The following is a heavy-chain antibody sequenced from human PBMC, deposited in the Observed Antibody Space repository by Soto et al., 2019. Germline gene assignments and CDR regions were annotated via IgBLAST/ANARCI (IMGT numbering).Heavy chain of an antibody. CDR3: ATFIPITLYYDSSGLPGY. CDR2: ISGSGGST. V-gene: IGHV3-23*01. D-gene: IGHD3-22*01. J-gene: IGHJ4*02. Sequence: PGGSLRLSCAASGFTFSSYAMSWVRQAPGKGLEWVSAISGSGGSTYYADSVKGRFTISRDNSKNTLYLQMNSLRAEDTAVYYCATFIPITLYYDSSGLPGYWGQGTLVTVSS. CDR1: GFTFSSYA.